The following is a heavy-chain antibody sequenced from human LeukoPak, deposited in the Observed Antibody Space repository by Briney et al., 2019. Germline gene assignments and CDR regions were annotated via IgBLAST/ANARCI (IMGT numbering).Heavy chain of an antibody. CDR1: GFTFSNYC. CDR3: AKALNYYGSGYYFDY. D-gene: IGHD3-10*01. Sequence: PGRSLRLSCAASGFTFSNYCLHWVRQPPGKGLEWVAFISYDGSNNYFADSVKGRFTISRDNSKNTLYLQMNSLRPEDTAVYYCAKALNYYGSGYYFDYWGQGTLVTVSS. CDR2: ISYDGSNN. V-gene: IGHV3-30*18. J-gene: IGHJ4*02.